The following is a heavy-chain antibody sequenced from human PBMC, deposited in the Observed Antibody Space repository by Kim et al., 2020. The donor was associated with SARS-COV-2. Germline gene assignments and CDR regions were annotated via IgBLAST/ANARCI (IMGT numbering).Heavy chain of an antibody. CDR3: TTGGAA. J-gene: IGHJ5*02. CDR1: GITLSNAW. V-gene: IGHV3-15*01. CDR2: IKTEADGGTT. Sequence: GGSLRLSCAASGITLSNAWMSWVRQAPGKGLEWVGRIKTEADGGTTDYAAPVKGRFAISRDDSKNTLYLQMNSLKTEDTAVYYCTTGGAAWGQGTLVTVSS.